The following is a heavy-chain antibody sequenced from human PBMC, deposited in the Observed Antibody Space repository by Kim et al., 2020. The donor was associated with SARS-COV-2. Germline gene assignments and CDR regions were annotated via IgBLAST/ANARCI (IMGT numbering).Heavy chain of an antibody. J-gene: IGHJ6*02. CDR2: IDPNIGGT. D-gene: IGHD3-10*01. Sequence: ASVKVSCKASGYTFTGYYLHWMRQAPGQGLEWMGRIDPNIGGTNYPQKFQGMVTMTRDTSISTAYMELSRVRSDDTAVYYCATSITMVGYGMDVWGQGTTVTVSS. V-gene: IGHV1-2*06. CDR1: GYTFTGYY. CDR3: ATSITMVGYGMDV.